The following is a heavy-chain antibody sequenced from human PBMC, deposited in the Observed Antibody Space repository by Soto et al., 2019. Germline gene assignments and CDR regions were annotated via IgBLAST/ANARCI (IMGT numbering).Heavy chain of an antibody. Sequence: SETLSLTCAVYGGSFSGYYWSWIRQPPGKGLEWIGEINHSGSTNYNPSLKSRVTISVDTSKNQFSLKLSSVTAADTAVYYCARGKDIVVVVAATGGTYYYYYGMDVWGQGTTVTVSS. D-gene: IGHD2-15*01. CDR3: ARGKDIVVVVAATGGTYYYYYGMDV. CDR2: INHSGST. J-gene: IGHJ6*02. V-gene: IGHV4-34*01. CDR1: GGSFSGYY.